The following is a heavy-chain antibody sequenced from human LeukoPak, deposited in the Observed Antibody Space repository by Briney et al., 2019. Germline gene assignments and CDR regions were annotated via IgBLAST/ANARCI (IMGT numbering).Heavy chain of an antibody. J-gene: IGHJ5*02. CDR1: GYTFTSYY. CDR3: ARDPGGELPTHWFDP. Sequence: ASVKVSCKASGYTFTSYYMHWVRQAPGQGLEWMGIINPSGGSTSYAQKFQGRVTMTRDTPTSTVYMELSSLRSEDTAVYYCARDPGGELPTHWFDPWGQGTLVTVSS. D-gene: IGHD3-10*01. CDR2: INPSGGST. V-gene: IGHV1-46*01.